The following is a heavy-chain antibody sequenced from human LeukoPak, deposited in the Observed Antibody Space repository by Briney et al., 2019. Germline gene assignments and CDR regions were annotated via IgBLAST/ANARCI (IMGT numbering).Heavy chain of an antibody. D-gene: IGHD3-3*01. Sequence: SVKVSCKASGGTFSSYAISWVRQAPGQGLEWMGGIIPIFGTANYAQKFQGRVTITADESTSTAYMELSSLRSEDTAVYYCARDYGPYYDFWSGGYWGQGTLVTVSS. V-gene: IGHV1-69*13. CDR1: GGTFSSYA. CDR3: ARDYGPYYDFWSGGY. CDR2: IIPIFGTA. J-gene: IGHJ4*02.